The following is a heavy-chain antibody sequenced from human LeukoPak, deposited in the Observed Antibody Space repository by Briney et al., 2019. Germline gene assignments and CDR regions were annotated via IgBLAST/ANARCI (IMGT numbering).Heavy chain of an antibody. CDR1: GFTFSDYY. J-gene: IGHJ4*02. V-gene: IGHV3-72*01. Sequence: PGGSLRLSCAAPGFTFSDYYMSWIRQAPGKGLEWIGRIRNKANGYTTEYAASVKGRFTISRDDSTNSLYLQMNSLKTEDTALYFCARTYSNSWDTTYFDYWGQGTLVTVSS. D-gene: IGHD6-13*01. CDR3: ARTYSNSWDTTYFDY. CDR2: IRNKANGYTT.